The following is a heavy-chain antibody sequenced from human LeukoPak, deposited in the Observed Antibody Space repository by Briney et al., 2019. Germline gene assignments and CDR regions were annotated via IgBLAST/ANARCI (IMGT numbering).Heavy chain of an antibody. V-gene: IGHV4-38-2*02. Sequence: NPSETLSLTCTVSGYSISSGYYWGWIRQPPGKGLEWIGSIYHSGSTYYNPSLKSRVSLSVDTSKNQFSLRLSSVTAADTAIYYCVRGSGNYNSWGQGTLVTVSS. CDR3: VRGSGNYNS. J-gene: IGHJ4*02. CDR1: GYSISSGYY. D-gene: IGHD3-10*01. CDR2: IYHSGST.